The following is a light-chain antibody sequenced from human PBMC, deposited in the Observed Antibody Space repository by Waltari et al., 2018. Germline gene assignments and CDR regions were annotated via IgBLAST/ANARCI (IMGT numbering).Light chain of an antibody. V-gene: IGLV1-44*01. J-gene: IGLJ3*02. Sequence: QSVLTQPPSASGTPGQRVTISCSGSSSNIGSNLVSWYLQVPGTAPKLLIYSNHQRPSGGPERFAGSKSGPSASLAISWLQSEDEGDYYCAAWDGSLEGWVFGGGTRLTVL. CDR1: SSNIGSNL. CDR2: SNH. CDR3: AAWDGSLEGWV.